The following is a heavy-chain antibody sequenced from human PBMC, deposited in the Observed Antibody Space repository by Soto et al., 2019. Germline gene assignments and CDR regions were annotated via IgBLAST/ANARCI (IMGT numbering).Heavy chain of an antibody. J-gene: IGHJ4*02. CDR2: INPSGCST. Sequence: AAVTVSCKAPVYTFTSYYMHWVRQAPGQGREGMGIINPSGCSTSYAQKFQGRVTMTRDTSSRTVYMNLSSLRSRYAAVYYCAISQSHSCYGRRIGYWGQGTLVTVSS. CDR3: AISQSHSCYGRRIGY. V-gene: IGHV1-46*01. CDR1: VYTFTSYY. D-gene: IGHD2-2*01.